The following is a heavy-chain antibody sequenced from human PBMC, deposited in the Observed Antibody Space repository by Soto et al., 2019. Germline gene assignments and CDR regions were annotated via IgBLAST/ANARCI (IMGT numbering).Heavy chain of an antibody. CDR2: INHSGST. CDR3: AGGRSYGYFSNWFDP. J-gene: IGHJ5*02. CDR1: GGTLSGNY. Sequence: QVQLQQWGAGLLKPSETLSLTCAVYGGTLSGNYWSWIRQPPGKGLEWIGEINHSGSTNYNPSLKSRVTKSVDTSNNQFSLDLSSVTAADTAVYFCAGGRSYGYFSNWFDPWGQGDLVTVSS. D-gene: IGHD3-16*01. V-gene: IGHV4-34*01.